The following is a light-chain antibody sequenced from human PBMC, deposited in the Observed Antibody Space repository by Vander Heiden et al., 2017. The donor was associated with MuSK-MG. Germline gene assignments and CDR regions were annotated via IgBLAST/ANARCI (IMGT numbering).Light chain of an antibody. J-gene: IGLJ3*02. CDR1: SSDVGGYNY. CDR2: EVS. CDR3: SSYTSSSRV. Sequence: QSALTQPASVPGSPGQSITISCTGTSSDVGGYNYVSWYQQHPGKAPKLMISEVSNRPSGVSNRFSGSKSGKTASLTISGLQAEDEADDYCSSYTSSSRVFGGGTKLTVL. V-gene: IGLV2-14*01.